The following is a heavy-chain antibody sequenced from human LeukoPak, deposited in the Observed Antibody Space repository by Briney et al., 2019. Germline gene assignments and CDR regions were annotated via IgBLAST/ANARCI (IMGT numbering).Heavy chain of an antibody. CDR3: ATLGICSGYLPPSSDY. Sequence: GGSLRLSCAASGFTFSSYSMNWVRQAPGKGLEWVSSISSSSSYIYYADSVKGRFTISRDNAKNSLYLQMNSLRAEDTAVYHCATLGICSGYLPPSSDYWGQGTLVTVSS. J-gene: IGHJ4*02. V-gene: IGHV3-21*01. CDR2: ISSSSSYI. D-gene: IGHD3-22*01. CDR1: GFTFSSYS.